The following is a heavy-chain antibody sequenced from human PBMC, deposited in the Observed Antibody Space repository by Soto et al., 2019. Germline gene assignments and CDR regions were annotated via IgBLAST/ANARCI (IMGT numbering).Heavy chain of an antibody. J-gene: IGHJ3*02. CDR2: INAGNGNT. V-gene: IGHV1-3*01. CDR1: GYTFTSYA. Sequence: QVPLVQSGAEVKKPGASVKVSCKASGYTFTSYAMHWVRQAPGQRLEWMGWINAGNGNTKYSQKFQGRVTITRDTPASTAYMELSSLRSEDTAVYYCAFSQAAAVLRAFDIWGQGTMVTVSS. D-gene: IGHD6-13*01. CDR3: AFSQAAAVLRAFDI.